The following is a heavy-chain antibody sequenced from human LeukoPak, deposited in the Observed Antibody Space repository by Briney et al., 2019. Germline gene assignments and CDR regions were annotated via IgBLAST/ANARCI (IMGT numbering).Heavy chain of an antibody. D-gene: IGHD6-13*01. J-gene: IGHJ4*02. V-gene: IGHV1-8*01. CDR3: ARDPIVAAGPDY. CDR1: GYTFTSYD. Sequence: ASVKVSCKASGYTFTSYDINWVRQATGQGLEWMGWMNPNSGNTGYAQKFQGRVTMTRNTSISTAYMELSSLRSEDTAVYYCARDPIVAAGPDYWGQGTLVTVFS. CDR2: MNPNSGNT.